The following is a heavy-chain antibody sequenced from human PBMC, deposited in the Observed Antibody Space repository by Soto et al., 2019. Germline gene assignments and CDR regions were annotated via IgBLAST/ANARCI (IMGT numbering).Heavy chain of an antibody. Sequence: QVQLVQSGAEVKKPGSSVKVSCKASGGTFSSYAISWVRQAPGQGLEWMGGIIPIFGTANYAQKFQGRVTITADDSTSTAYMELSSLGSEDTGVYDCARDYGCSCGRCPLYFAYWGQGALVMVSS. CDR1: GGTFSSYA. J-gene: IGHJ4*02. CDR3: ARDYGCSCGRCPLYFAY. D-gene: IGHD2-15*01. CDR2: IIPIFGTA. V-gene: IGHV1-69*01.